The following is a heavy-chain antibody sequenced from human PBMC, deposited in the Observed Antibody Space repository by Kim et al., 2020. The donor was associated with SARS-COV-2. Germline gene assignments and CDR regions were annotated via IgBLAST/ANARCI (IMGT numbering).Heavy chain of an antibody. D-gene: IGHD4-17*01. J-gene: IGHJ4*02. CDR3: ASADYGDYGIDY. CDR1: GYTFTGYY. Sequence: ASVKVSCKASGYTFTGYYMHWVRQAPGQGLEWMGRINPNSGGTNYAQKFQGRVTMTRDTSISTAYMELSRLRSDDTAVYYCASADYGDYGIDYWGQGTLVTVSS. V-gene: IGHV1-2*06. CDR2: INPNSGGT.